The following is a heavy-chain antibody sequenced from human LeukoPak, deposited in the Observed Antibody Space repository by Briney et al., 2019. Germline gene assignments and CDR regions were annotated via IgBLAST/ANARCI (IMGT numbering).Heavy chain of an antibody. D-gene: IGHD6-13*01. CDR3: AKATSPVHSRNWFDS. Sequence: PPGGSLRLSCAASGFTFSSYAMSWVRQAPGKGLEWVSSISGSGTNTDYAGSVKGRFTISRDNSKNTVNVQMNSLRAEDTAVYYCAKATSPVHSRNWFDSWGQGTLVTVSS. J-gene: IGHJ5*01. CDR2: ISGSGTNT. CDR1: GFTFSSYA. V-gene: IGHV3-23*01.